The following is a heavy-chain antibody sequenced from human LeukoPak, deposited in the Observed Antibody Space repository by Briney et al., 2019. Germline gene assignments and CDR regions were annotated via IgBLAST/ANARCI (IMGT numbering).Heavy chain of an antibody. J-gene: IGHJ4*02. Sequence: GGSLRLSCAASGFTFSSYWMHWVRQAPGKGLVWVSRINTDGSSTSYADSVKGRFTISRDNAKNTLYLQMNSLRAEDTAVYYCASETTGEGYFDYWGQGTLVTVSS. V-gene: IGHV3-74*01. CDR3: ASETTGEGYFDY. CDR1: GFTFSSYW. CDR2: INTDGSST. D-gene: IGHD3-16*01.